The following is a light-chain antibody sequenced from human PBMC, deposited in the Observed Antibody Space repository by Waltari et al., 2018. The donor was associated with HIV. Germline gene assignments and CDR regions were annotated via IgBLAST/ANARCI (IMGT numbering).Light chain of an antibody. J-gene: IGKJ1*01. Sequence: SPGESATLSCRASQSVSSNYLAWYQQKPGQAPRLLIYGASSRATGIPDRFSGSGSGTDFTLTISSLEPEDFAVYYCQQYGGSSWTFGQGTKVEVK. CDR2: GAS. V-gene: IGKV3-20*01. CDR3: QQYGGSSWT. CDR1: QSVSSNY.